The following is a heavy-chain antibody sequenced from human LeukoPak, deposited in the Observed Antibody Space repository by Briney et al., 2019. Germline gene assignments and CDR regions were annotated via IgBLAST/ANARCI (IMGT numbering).Heavy chain of an antibody. Sequence: GRSLRLSCAASGFTFSSYAMHWVRQAPGKGLEWVAVISYDGSNKYYADSVKGRFTISRDDSRNTFYLYMNSLRPDDTAVYYCTKAPFDLIKGTYDLWGQGTKVTVSS. J-gene: IGHJ3*01. V-gene: IGHV3-30*04. CDR2: ISYDGSNK. CDR1: GFTFSSYA. CDR3: TKAPFDLIKGTYDL. D-gene: IGHD3-10*01.